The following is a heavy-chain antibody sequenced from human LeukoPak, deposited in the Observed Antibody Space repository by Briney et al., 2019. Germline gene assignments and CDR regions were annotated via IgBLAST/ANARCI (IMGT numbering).Heavy chain of an antibody. CDR2: IRSKANSYAT. CDR1: GLTFSGSA. Sequence: PGGSLRLSCAASGLTFSGSAMHWVRQASGKGLEWVGRIRSKANSYATAYAASVKSRFTISRDDTKNTAYLQMNSLKSEDAAVYYCTSHSSGYTDLALEYDAFDIWGQGTMVTVSS. CDR3: TSHSSGYTDLALEYDAFDI. V-gene: IGHV3-73*01. D-gene: IGHD3-22*01. J-gene: IGHJ3*02.